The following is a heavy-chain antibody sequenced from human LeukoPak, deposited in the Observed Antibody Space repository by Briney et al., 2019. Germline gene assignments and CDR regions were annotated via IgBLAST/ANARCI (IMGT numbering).Heavy chain of an antibody. Sequence: GGSLRLSCAASGFTVSSYAVHLVRQAPGRGIGWVAVISYDGSNKYYADSVKGRFTISRDNSKNPLYLQMNSLRAEDTAVYYCARAGYDSSGYYPEGEYYYYYMDVWGKGTTVTVSS. J-gene: IGHJ6*03. D-gene: IGHD3-22*01. CDR2: ISYDGSNK. CDR3: ARAGYDSSGYYPEGEYYYYYMDV. CDR1: GFTVSSYA. V-gene: IGHV3-30*01.